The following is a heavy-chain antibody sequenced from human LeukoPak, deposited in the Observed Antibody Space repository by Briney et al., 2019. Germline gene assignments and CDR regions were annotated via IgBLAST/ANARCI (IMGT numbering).Heavy chain of an antibody. D-gene: IGHD3-10*01. CDR2: ISAYNGNT. J-gene: IGHJ4*02. Sequence: ASVTVSSTASGYTFTTYGISWVRQAPGQGLEWMGWISAYNGNTNYAQKPQGRVTMTTDTSTSTAYMELRSLRSDDTAVYYCASTALLWFGEPLSYWGQGTLVTVSS. CDR3: ASTALLWFGEPLSY. V-gene: IGHV1-18*01. CDR1: GYTFTTYG.